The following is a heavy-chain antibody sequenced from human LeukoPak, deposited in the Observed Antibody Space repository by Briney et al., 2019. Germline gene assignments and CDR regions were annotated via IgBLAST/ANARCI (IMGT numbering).Heavy chain of an antibody. CDR1: GYTFTNYD. CDR2: MNPNSGNT. Sequence: GASVKVSCKASGYTFTNYDINWMRQATGQGLEWMGWMNPNSGNTGYAQKFQGRVTMTRNTSISTAYMELSSLRSEDTAVYYCARKILGRRRLPSDYWGQGTLVTVSS. CDR3: ARKILGRRRLPSDY. J-gene: IGHJ4*02. V-gene: IGHV1-8*01. D-gene: IGHD5-24*01.